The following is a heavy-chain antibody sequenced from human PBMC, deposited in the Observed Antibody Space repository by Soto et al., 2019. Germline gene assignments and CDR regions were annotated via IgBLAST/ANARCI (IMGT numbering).Heavy chain of an antibody. CDR1: GGSISSYS. Sequence: QVPLQESGPGLVKPSETLSLTCTVSGGSISSYSWSWIRQPPGKGLQWVGCVSYTGSTNYNPSLRSRVAISVATSKTQFTLRLSSVTAADTAVYYCARDLGGAYAFGSAGVRYYHYGMDVWGQGTTVTVSS. J-gene: IGHJ6*02. V-gene: IGHV4-59*01. D-gene: IGHD3-16*01. CDR2: VSYTGST. CDR3: ARDLGGAYAFGSAGVRYYHYGMDV.